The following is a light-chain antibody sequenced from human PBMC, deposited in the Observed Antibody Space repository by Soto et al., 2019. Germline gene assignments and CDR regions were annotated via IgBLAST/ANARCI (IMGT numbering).Light chain of an antibody. CDR2: DTS. V-gene: IGKV3-11*01. J-gene: IGKJ2*01. CDR1: QSVSSY. Sequence: EIVLTQSPATLSLSPGERATLSCRASQSVSSYLAWYQQKPGQPPRLLIYDTSNRATGIPARLSGSGSGTDFTLHISSLEPEDFAVYYCQQRSSWPYTFGQGTKLEIK. CDR3: QQRSSWPYT.